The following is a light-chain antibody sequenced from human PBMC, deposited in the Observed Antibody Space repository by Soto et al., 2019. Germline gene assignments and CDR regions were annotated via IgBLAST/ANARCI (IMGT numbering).Light chain of an antibody. CDR1: SSDVGGYNY. J-gene: IGLJ3*02. Sequence: QSALTQPPSASGSPGQSVTISCSGTSSDVGGYNYVSWYQQHPDKAPKVMIYEVSKRPSGVPDRFSGSKSGNTASLTVSGLQAEDEADYYCSSYTGSNNLGFGGGTKLTVL. CDR3: SSYTGSNNLG. V-gene: IGLV2-8*01. CDR2: EVS.